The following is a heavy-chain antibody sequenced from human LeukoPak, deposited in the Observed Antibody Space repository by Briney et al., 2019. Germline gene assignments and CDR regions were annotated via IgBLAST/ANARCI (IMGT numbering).Heavy chain of an antibody. D-gene: IGHD4/OR15-4a*01. CDR2: NYYSGST. CDR1: GGSISSYY. Sequence: SETLSLTCTVSGGSISSYYWSWIRQPPGKGLEWIGYNYYSGSTNYNPSLKSRVTMSVDTSKNQFSLKLSSVTAADTAVYYCARYGDYPDYWGQGTLVTVSS. V-gene: IGHV4-59*01. J-gene: IGHJ4*02. CDR3: ARYGDYPDY.